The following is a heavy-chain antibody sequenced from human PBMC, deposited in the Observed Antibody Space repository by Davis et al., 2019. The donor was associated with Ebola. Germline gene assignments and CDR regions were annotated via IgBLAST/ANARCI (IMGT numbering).Heavy chain of an antibody. Sequence: PGGSLRLSCAASGFTFDDYGTHWVRQPPGKGLEWVSGVSWNSGTIGYAASVKGRFTISRDNAKNSLYLQMNSLRAEDTVVYYCARDADGGNAFDYWGQEALVTVSS. D-gene: IGHD4-23*01. CDR1: GFTFDDYG. V-gene: IGHV3-9*01. CDR3: ARDADGGNAFDY. J-gene: IGHJ4*02. CDR2: VSWNSGTI.